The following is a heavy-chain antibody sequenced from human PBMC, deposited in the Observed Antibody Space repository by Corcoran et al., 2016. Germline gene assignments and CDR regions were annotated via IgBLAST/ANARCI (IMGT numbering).Heavy chain of an antibody. Sequence: QVQLVQSGAEVKKPGASVKVSCKASGYTFTSYGISWVRQAPGQGLEWMGWISAYNGNTNYAQKLQGRVTMTTDTSTSTAYMELRSLRSDATAGYYCARWGPAAIPRVAKGMDVWGQGTTVTVSS. J-gene: IGHJ6*02. D-gene: IGHD2-2*02. CDR1: GYTFTSYG. CDR3: ARWGPAAIPRVAKGMDV. V-gene: IGHV1-18*01. CDR2: ISAYNGNT.